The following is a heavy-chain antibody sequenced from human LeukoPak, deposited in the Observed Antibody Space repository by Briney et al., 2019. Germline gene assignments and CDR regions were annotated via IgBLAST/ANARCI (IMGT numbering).Heavy chain of an antibody. D-gene: IGHD1-20*01. CDR3: ARPVITGRLRPYAFDI. V-gene: IGHV5-51*01. Sequence: GESLKISCKGSGYSFTSYWIGWVRQMPGKGLEWMGIIYPGDSDTRYSPSFQGQVTISADKSISTAYLQWSSLKASDTAMYYCARPVITGRLRPYAFDIWGQGTMVTVSS. J-gene: IGHJ3*02. CDR1: GYSFTSYW. CDR2: IYPGDSDT.